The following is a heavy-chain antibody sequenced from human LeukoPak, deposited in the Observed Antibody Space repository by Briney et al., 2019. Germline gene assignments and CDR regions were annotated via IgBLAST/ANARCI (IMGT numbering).Heavy chain of an antibody. D-gene: IGHD3-22*01. CDR3: AKEFYDSSGYSPFDP. CDR1: GFTFSSYG. Sequence: PGRSLRLSCAASGFTFSSYGMHWVRQAPGKGLEWVAVISYDGSNKYYADSVKGRFTISRDNSKNTLYLQMNSLRAEDTAVYYCAKEFYDSSGYSPFDPWGQGTLVTVSS. V-gene: IGHV3-30*18. CDR2: ISYDGSNK. J-gene: IGHJ5*02.